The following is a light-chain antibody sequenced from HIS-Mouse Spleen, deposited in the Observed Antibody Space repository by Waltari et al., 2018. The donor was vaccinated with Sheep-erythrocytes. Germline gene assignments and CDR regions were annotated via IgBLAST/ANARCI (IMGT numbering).Light chain of an antibody. Sequence: DIQMTQSPSPLPASVGDRVTITCQASQDISNYLNWYQQKPGKAPKLLIYDASNLETGVPSRFSGSGSGTDFTFTISSLQPEDIATYYCQQYDNLPYTFGQGTKLEIK. CDR1: QDISNY. CDR2: DAS. CDR3: QQYDNLPYT. J-gene: IGKJ2*01. V-gene: IGKV1-33*01.